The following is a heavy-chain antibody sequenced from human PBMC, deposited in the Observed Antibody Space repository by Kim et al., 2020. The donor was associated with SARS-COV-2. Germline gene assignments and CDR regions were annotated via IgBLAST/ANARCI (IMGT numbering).Heavy chain of an antibody. CDR3: ARGITMVQGYYFDY. J-gene: IGHJ4*02. V-gene: IGHV4-31*02. D-gene: IGHD3-10*01. Sequence: NPAPKSRVTISVDTSKNQFSLKLGSVTAADTAVYYCARGITMVQGYYFDYWGQGTLVTVSS.